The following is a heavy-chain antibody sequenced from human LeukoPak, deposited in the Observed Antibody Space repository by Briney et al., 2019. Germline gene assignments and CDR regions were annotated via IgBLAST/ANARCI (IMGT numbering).Heavy chain of an antibody. Sequence: ASVKVSCKASGYIFTSYDINWVRQATGQGLEWMGWMNPNSGNTGYAQKFQGRVTMTRNTSISTAYMELSSLRSEDTAVYYCARWGRHYYGMDAWGQGTTVTVSS. CDR1: GYIFTSYD. CDR3: ARWGRHYYGMDA. CDR2: MNPNSGNT. D-gene: IGHD4-23*01. J-gene: IGHJ6*02. V-gene: IGHV1-8*01.